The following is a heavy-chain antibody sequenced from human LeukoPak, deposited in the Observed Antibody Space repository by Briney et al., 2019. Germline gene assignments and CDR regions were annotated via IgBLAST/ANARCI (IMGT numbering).Heavy chain of an antibody. Sequence: SQTLSLTCTVSGGSISSGSYYWSWIRQPAGKGLEWIGRIYTSGSTNYNPSLKSRVTISVDTSKNQFSLKLSSVTAADTAVYYCARGYYDFWSGSAPYYYGMDVWGQGTTVTVSS. CDR2: IYTSGST. CDR1: GGSISSGSYY. V-gene: IGHV4-61*02. CDR3: ARGYYDFWSGSAPYYYGMDV. D-gene: IGHD3-3*01. J-gene: IGHJ6*02.